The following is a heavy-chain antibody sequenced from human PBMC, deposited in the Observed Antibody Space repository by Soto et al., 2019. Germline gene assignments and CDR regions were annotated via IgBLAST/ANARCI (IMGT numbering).Heavy chain of an antibody. CDR2: IYPGDSDT. D-gene: IGHD2-2*01. Sequence: GESLKISCKGSGYSFTSYWIGWVRQMPGKGLEWMGIIYPGDSDTRYSPSFQGQVTISADKSISTAYLQWSSLKASDTAMYYCARHGTGIVVVPAATPPRYGMDVWGQGTTVTVS. CDR3: ARHGTGIVVVPAATPPRYGMDV. J-gene: IGHJ6*02. V-gene: IGHV5-51*01. CDR1: GYSFTSYW.